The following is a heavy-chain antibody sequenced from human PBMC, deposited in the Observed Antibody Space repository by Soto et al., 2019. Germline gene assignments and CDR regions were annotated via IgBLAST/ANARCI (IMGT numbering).Heavy chain of an antibody. D-gene: IGHD4-17*01. J-gene: IGHJ6*02. CDR3: AIRRTTVTTRYYYYGMDV. V-gene: IGHV1-69*13. CDR1: GGTFSSYA. Sequence: SVKVSCKASGGTFSSYAISWVRQAPGQGLEWMGGIIPIFGTANYAQKFQGRVTITADESTSTAYMELSSLRSEDTAVYYCAIRRTTVTTRYYYYGMDVWGQGTTVTVSS. CDR2: IIPIFGTA.